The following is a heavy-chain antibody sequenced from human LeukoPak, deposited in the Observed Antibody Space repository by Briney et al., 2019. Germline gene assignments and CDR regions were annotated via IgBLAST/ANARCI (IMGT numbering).Heavy chain of an antibody. CDR2: INPDSGGT. V-gene: IGHV1-2*02. D-gene: IGHD3-22*01. Sequence: ASVKVSCKASGYTFTGNYMHWVRQAPGQGLEWMGWINPDSGGTNYAQKFQGRVTMTRDTSISTAYMELSRLRSDDTAVYHCAREEGYYESSGYYVWGQGTLVTVSS. CDR3: AREEGYYESSGYYV. CDR1: GYTFTGNY. J-gene: IGHJ4*02.